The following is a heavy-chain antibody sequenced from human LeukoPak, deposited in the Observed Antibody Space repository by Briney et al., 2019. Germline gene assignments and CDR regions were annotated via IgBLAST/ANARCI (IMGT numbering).Heavy chain of an antibody. J-gene: IGHJ4*02. CDR1: GFTFSNYA. CDR3: ARPYCRSTSCYENYDY. D-gene: IGHD2-2*01. CDR2: ISGSGGTT. V-gene: IGHV3-23*01. Sequence: GGSLRLSCAASGFTFSNYAMSWVRQAPGKGLEWVSAISGSGGTTYYADSVKGRFTVSRDNSKNTLYLQMNSLRAEGTAVYYCARPYCRSTSCYENYDYWGQGTLVTVSS.